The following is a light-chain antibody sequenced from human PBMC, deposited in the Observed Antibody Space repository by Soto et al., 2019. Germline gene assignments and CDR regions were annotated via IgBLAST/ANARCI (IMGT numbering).Light chain of an antibody. V-gene: IGKV1-39*01. CDR3: QQSYSSRT. CDR2: AAS. CDR1: RAIVTS. J-gene: IGKJ1*01. Sequence: DIQMTQSPSSLSASVGDRVIITCRASRAIVTSLNWYQQHPWKGPKILIYAASTLQRGVPSRFSGSCSGTDFNLTISSLQPEDYATYYCQQSYSSRTFGQGTTVEIK.